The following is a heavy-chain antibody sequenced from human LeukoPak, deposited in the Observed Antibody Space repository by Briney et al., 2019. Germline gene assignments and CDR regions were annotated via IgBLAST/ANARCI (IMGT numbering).Heavy chain of an antibody. CDR3: ARDRGQWELRDDAFDI. CDR1: GFTFDDYG. J-gene: IGHJ3*02. V-gene: IGHV3-20*01. Sequence: RAGVSLRLSCAASGFTFDDYGMSWVRQAPGKGLEWVSGINWNGGSTGYADSVKGRFTISRDNAKNSLYLQMNSLRAEDTALYHCARDRGQWELRDDAFDIWGQGTMVTVSS. CDR2: INWNGGST. D-gene: IGHD1-26*01.